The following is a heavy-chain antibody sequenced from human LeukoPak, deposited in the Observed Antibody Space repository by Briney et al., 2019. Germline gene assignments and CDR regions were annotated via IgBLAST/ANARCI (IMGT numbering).Heavy chain of an antibody. CDR2: ISTSSNRI. CDR3: ARVSAPGTSGWYFGY. Sequence: GGSLRLSCAASGFTFSSYGMNWVRQAPGKGLEWVSYISTSSNRIDYADSVKGRFTMSRDNAKNLLYLQMNSLRDEDTAMYYCARVSAPGTSGWYFGYWGQGTLVTVSS. V-gene: IGHV3-48*02. D-gene: IGHD6-19*01. J-gene: IGHJ4*02. CDR1: GFTFSSYG.